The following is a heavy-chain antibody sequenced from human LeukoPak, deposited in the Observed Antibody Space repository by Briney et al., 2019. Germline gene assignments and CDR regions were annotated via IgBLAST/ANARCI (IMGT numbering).Heavy chain of an antibody. CDR2: INPNSGGT. CDR1: GYTLIAYY. CDR3: ARDRIGAT. J-gene: IGHJ4*02. Sequence: ASVKASCKPSGYTLIAYYMYTVRHAPGHRLEWMGWINPNSGGTNYAQKFQGRVTMTRDTLINTAYMELSRLRSDDTAVDYCARDRIGATWGQGTLVTVSS. V-gene: IGHV1-2*02. D-gene: IGHD1-26*01.